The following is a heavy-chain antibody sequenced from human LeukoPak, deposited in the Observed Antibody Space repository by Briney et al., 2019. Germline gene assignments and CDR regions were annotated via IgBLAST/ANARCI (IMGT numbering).Heavy chain of an antibody. V-gene: IGHV1-46*01. D-gene: IGHD6-13*01. CDR3: ARDLAIAAAPYGMDV. CDR1: GYTFTRYY. CDR2: INPSGGRT. Sequence: ASVKVSCKASGYTFTRYYLHWVRQAPGQGLEWKGIINPSGGRTNNAQQFQGRVTMTRDTSTSTVYMQLSSLRSEDTAVYYCARDLAIAAAPYGMDVWGQGTTVTVSS. J-gene: IGHJ6*02.